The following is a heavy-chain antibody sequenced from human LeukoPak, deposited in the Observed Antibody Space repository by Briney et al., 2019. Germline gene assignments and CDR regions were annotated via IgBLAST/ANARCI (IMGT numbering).Heavy chain of an antibody. CDR3: TRDKMTTIHSYSGMDV. V-gene: IGHV3-49*04. J-gene: IGHJ6*02. CDR2: IRSKAYGGTA. Sequence: PGRSLRLSCTTSGFTFGDYTMSWVRQAPGKGLEWVGFIRSKAYGGTAEYAASVKGRFTISRDDSKSIAYLQMNSLKTEDTAMYYCTRDKMTTIHSYSGMDVWGQGTTVTVSS. D-gene: IGHD4-11*01. CDR1: GFTFGDYT.